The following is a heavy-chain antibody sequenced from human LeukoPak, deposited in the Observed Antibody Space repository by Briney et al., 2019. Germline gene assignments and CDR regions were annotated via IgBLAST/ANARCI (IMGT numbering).Heavy chain of an antibody. CDR1: GFTFSSYA. CDR3: ARAGAEAGDFDS. D-gene: IGHD3-10*01. Sequence: GRSLRLSCAASGFTFSSYAMHWVRQAPGKGLEWVAVISYDGSNKYYADSVKGRFTISRNNFKNTLYLQMNSLRVEDTAVYYCARAGAEAGDFDSWGQGTLVTVSS. V-gene: IGHV3-30*04. CDR2: ISYDGSNK. J-gene: IGHJ4*02.